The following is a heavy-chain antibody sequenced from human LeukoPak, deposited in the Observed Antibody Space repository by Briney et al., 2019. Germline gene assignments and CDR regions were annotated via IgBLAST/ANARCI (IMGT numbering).Heavy chain of an antibody. J-gene: IGHJ4*02. CDR1: GFTFSSYS. Sequence: GGSLRLSCAASGFTFSSYSMNWVRQAPGKGLEWVSSISSSSSYIYYADSVKGRFTISRDNAKNSLYLQMNSLRAEDTAVYYCASDTHGDHFNFDYWGQGTLVTVSS. D-gene: IGHD4-17*01. CDR2: ISSSSSYI. CDR3: ASDTHGDHFNFDY. V-gene: IGHV3-21*01.